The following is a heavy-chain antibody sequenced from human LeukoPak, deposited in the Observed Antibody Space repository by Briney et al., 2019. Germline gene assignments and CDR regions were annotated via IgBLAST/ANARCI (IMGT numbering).Heavy chain of an antibody. V-gene: IGHV3-48*01. CDR1: GFPFSDYT. J-gene: IGHJ5*02. CDR3: AATRSGYYFFDI. D-gene: IGHD3-22*01. Sequence: GGSLRPSCAASGFPFSDYTLNWVRQAPGKGLEWVSYIGSSGRTTYFADSVRGRFTISRDNAKNSLYLQMNTLRADDTAVYYCAATRSGYYFFDIWGQGALVTVSS. CDR2: IGSSGRTT.